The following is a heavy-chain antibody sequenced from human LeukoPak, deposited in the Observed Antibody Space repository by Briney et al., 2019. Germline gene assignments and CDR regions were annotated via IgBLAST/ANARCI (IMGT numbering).Heavy chain of an antibody. CDR2: ISSSSSYI. V-gene: IGHV3-21*01. CDR3: AKNAAPQVSYGYSGRSYYFDY. Sequence: PGGSLRLSCAASGFTFSSYSMNWVRQAPGKGLEWVSSISSSSSYIYYADSVKGRFTISRDNSKNTLYLQMNSLRAEDTAVYYCAKNAAPQVSYGYSGRSYYFDYWGQGTLVTVSS. CDR1: GFTFSSYS. D-gene: IGHD5-18*01. J-gene: IGHJ4*02.